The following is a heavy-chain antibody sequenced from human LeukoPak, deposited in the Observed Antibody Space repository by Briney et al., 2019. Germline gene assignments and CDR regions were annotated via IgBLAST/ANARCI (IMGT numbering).Heavy chain of an antibody. J-gene: IGHJ3*02. Sequence: PSETLSLTCTVSGGSISSSSYYWGWIRQPPGKGLEWIGYVYYTGGTNYNPSLESRVTISVDRSKNQLSLKLSSVTAADTAVYYCARTDMYYPYDTFDIWGQGTMVTVSS. CDR1: GGSISSSSYY. D-gene: IGHD2-8*01. V-gene: IGHV4-61*05. CDR2: VYYTGGT. CDR3: ARTDMYYPYDTFDI.